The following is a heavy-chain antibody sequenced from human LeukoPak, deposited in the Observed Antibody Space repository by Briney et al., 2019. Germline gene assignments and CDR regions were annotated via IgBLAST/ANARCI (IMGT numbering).Heavy chain of an antibody. D-gene: IGHD3-16*02. CDR2: IYTSGST. CDR1: GGSISSYY. CDR3: ARSIMITFGGVIAHIPDAFDI. J-gene: IGHJ3*02. Sequence: SETLSLTXTVSGGSISSYYWSWIRQPAGKGLEWIGRIYTSGSTNYNPSLKSRVTMSVDTSKNQFSLKLSSVTAADTAVYYCARSIMITFGGVIAHIPDAFDIWGQGTMVTVSS. V-gene: IGHV4-4*07.